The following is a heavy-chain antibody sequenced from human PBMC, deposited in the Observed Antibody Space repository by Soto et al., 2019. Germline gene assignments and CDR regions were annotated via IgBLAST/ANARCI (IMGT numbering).Heavy chain of an antibody. CDR2: IYFGGSKT. Sequence: GESLKISCKGSGDSFSTYLIGLVRQMPGNGLEWMGSIYFGGSKTRYSPSFQGQVTISADKSISTAYLQWSSLKASDNAMYYCATCRRSSCFDDWGQGTLVSLSS. CDR1: GDSFSTYL. D-gene: IGHD6-19*01. V-gene: IGHV5-51*01. J-gene: IGHJ4*01. CDR3: ATCRRSSCFDD.